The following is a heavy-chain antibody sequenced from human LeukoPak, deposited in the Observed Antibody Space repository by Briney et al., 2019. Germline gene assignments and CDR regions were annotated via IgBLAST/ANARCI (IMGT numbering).Heavy chain of an antibody. CDR1: GDSVSSNKAA. Sequence: SQTLSLTCTISGDSVSSNKAAWNWIRQSPSRGLEWLGRTYYDSQWYRDYAVSVKSRMTVNPDTSKNRFSLHLNSVTPEDTAVYYCARSPSPYSSGWYFDYWGQGTLVTVSS. CDR2: TYYDSQWYR. D-gene: IGHD6-19*01. CDR3: ARSPSPYSSGWYFDY. J-gene: IGHJ4*02. V-gene: IGHV6-1*01.